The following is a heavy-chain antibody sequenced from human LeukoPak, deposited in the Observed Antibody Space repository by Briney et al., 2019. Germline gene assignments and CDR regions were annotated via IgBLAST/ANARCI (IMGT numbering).Heavy chain of an antibody. J-gene: IGHJ3*02. D-gene: IGHD3-16*02. CDR3: AKGYYDYIWGSYRSDAFDI. Sequence: GGSLRLSCAASGFPFNSYVMTWVRQAPGKGLDWVSVISGSGGLTYHADSVKGRFTVSRDNSKNTLYLQMNSLRAEDTAVYSCAKGYYDYIWGSYRSDAFDIWGRGTMVTVSS. CDR2: ISGSGGLT. V-gene: IGHV3-23*01. CDR1: GFPFNSYV.